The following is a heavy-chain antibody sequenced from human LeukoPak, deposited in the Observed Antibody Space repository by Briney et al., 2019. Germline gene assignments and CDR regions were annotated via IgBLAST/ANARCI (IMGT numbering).Heavy chain of an antibody. CDR2: IYYSGST. Sequence: KASETLSLTCTVSGGSISSSSYYWGWIRQPPGKGLEWIGSIYYSGSTYYNPSLKSRVTISVDTSKNQFSLKLSSVTAADTAVYYCAILGYCSSTSCSGIDYWGQGTLVTVSS. V-gene: IGHV4-39*01. CDR3: AILGYCSSTSCSGIDY. D-gene: IGHD2-2*01. J-gene: IGHJ4*02. CDR1: GGSISSSSYY.